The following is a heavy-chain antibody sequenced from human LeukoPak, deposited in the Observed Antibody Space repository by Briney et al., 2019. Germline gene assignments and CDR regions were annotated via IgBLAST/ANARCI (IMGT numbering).Heavy chain of an antibody. CDR2: IYSGGST. V-gene: IGHV3-53*01. CDR3: ARVSGSDYGGSTYYFVY. J-gene: IGHJ4*02. CDR1: GFTVSSNY. Sequence: GGSLRLSCAASGFTVSSNYMSWVRQAPGKGLEWVSGIYSGGSTNYADSVKGRFTTSRDNSENTLYLQMNSLRAGDTAVYYCARVSGSDYGGSTYYFVYWGQGTLVTVSS. D-gene: IGHD4-23*01.